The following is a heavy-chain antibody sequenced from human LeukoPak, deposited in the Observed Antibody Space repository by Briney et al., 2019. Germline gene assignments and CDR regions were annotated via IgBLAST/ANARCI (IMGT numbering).Heavy chain of an antibody. CDR2: TYYRSKWYN. CDR1: GDSASSNSAA. V-gene: IGHV6-1*01. D-gene: IGHD3-10*01. CDR3: ARVIGSGSYSNYYYYMDV. J-gene: IGHJ6*03. Sequence: SQTLSLTCAISGDSASSNSAAWNWIRQSPSRGLEWLGRTYYRSKWYNDYAVSVKSRITINPDTSKNQFSLQLNSVTPEDTAVYYCARVIGSGSYSNYYYYMDVWGKGTTVTISS.